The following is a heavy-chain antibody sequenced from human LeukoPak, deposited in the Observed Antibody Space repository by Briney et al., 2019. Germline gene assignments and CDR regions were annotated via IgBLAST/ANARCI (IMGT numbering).Heavy chain of an antibody. CDR3: ARRYCSSTSCYTKYQAFDI. CDR2: IYYSGST. J-gene: IGHJ3*02. V-gene: IGHV4-39*07. CDR1: GGSISSSSYY. D-gene: IGHD2-2*02. Sequence: SETLSLTCTVSGGSISSSSYYWGWIRQPPGKGLEWIGSIYYSGSTYYNPFLKSRVTISVDTSKNQFSLKLSSVTAADTAVYYCARRYCSSTSCYTKYQAFDIWGQGTMVTVSS.